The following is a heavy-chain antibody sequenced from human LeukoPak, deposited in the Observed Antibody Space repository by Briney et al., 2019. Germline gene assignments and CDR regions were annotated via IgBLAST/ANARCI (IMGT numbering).Heavy chain of an antibody. Sequence: ASVKVSCKASGYTFTGYYMHWVRQAPGQGLEWMGWINTNTGNPTYAQGFTGRFVFSLDTSVSTAYLQISSLKAEDTAVYYCARDSSYGPSNWFDPWGQGTLVTVSS. J-gene: IGHJ5*02. CDR2: INTNTGNP. D-gene: IGHD5-18*01. CDR3: ARDSSYGPSNWFDP. CDR1: GYTFTGYY. V-gene: IGHV7-4-1*02.